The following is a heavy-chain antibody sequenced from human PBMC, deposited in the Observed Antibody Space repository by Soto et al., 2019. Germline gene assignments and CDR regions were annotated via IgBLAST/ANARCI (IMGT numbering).Heavy chain of an antibody. CDR2: ISGSSDNT. V-gene: IGHV3-23*01. J-gene: IGHJ4*02. CDR1: GFTFSNYA. D-gene: IGHD3-10*01. CDR3: AKDSDTKRGPDY. Sequence: EVQLLESGGGLVQPGGSLRLSCAASGFTFSNYAMNWVRQAPGKGLEWVSGISGSSDNTFYADSVKGRFTISRDNSKSTLFPQMNSLRAEDTALYYCAKDSDTKRGPDYWGQGTLVTVSS.